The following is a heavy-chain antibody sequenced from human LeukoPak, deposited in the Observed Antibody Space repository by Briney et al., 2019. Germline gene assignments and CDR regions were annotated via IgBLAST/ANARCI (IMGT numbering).Heavy chain of an antibody. Sequence: ASVKVSCKASGYTFIIYHIHWVRQAPGQGLEWMGTVNPSGGSTNYAQKFQGRITMTRDTSTSTVYMEMSSLRSEDTAVYYCARGKTMGDYWGQGTLVTVSS. V-gene: IGHV1-46*01. D-gene: IGHD4/OR15-4a*01. J-gene: IGHJ4*02. CDR2: VNPSGGST. CDR3: ARGKTMGDY. CDR1: GYTFIIYH.